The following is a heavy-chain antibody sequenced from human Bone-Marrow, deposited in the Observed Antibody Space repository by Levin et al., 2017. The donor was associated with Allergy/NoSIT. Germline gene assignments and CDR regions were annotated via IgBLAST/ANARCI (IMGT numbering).Heavy chain of an antibody. CDR1: GESFSGYY. CDR2: VHYSGSS. CDR3: ARGIRLLEKKYYYYHYYMDV. Sequence: SETLSLTCAVYGESFSGYYWTWIRQPPGKGLEWIGEVHYSGSSNYNPSLKSRVTISVDTSKNQFSLKLSSVTAADTAVYYCARGIRLLEKKYYYYHYYMDVWGRGTTVTVSS. D-gene: IGHD3-3*01. V-gene: IGHV4-34*01. J-gene: IGHJ6*03.